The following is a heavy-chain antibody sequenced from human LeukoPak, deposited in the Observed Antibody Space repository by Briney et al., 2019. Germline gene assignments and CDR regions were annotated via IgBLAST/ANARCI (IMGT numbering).Heavy chain of an antibody. V-gene: IGHV3-48*03. CDR1: GFTFSSYE. Sequence: PGGSLRLSCAASGFTFSSYEMNWVRQAPGKGLEWVSYISSIGSSIYYAGSLKGRFTISRDNAKNSLDLQMNSLRAEDTAVYYCARLTKATWFGESIFSMDVWGQGTTVSVSS. J-gene: IGHJ6*02. CDR3: ARLTKATWFGESIFSMDV. D-gene: IGHD3-10*01. CDR2: ISSIGSSI.